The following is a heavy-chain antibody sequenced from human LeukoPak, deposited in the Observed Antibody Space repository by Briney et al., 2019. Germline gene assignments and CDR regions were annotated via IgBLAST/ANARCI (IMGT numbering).Heavy chain of an antibody. CDR1: GGSISSSSYY. D-gene: IGHD1-26*01. CDR2: IYYSGST. Sequence: SETLSLTCTVSGGSISSSSYYWGWIRQPPGKGLEWIGSIYYSGSTYYNPSLKSRVTISVDTSKNQFSLKLSSVTAADTAVYYCAREAVIPTRIDYWGQGTLVTVSS. J-gene: IGHJ4*02. CDR3: AREAVIPTRIDY. V-gene: IGHV4-39*07.